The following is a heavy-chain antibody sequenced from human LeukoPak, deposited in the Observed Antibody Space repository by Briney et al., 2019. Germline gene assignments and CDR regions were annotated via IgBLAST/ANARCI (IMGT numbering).Heavy chain of an antibody. CDR1: GFTFSSYE. J-gene: IGHJ4*02. CDR3: ARGQLVHDY. D-gene: IGHD6-13*01. V-gene: IGHV3-48*03. CDR2: ISSSGSTI. Sequence: GGSLRLSCAASGFTFSSYEMNWVRRAPGKGLEWVSYISSSGSTIYYADSVKGRFTVSRDNAKNSLYLQMDGLRAEDTAVYYCARGQLVHDYWGQGTLVTVSS.